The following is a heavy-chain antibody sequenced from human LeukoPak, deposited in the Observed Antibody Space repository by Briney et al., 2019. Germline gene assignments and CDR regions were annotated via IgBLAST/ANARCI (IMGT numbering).Heavy chain of an antibody. CDR1: GDSISSYY. Sequence: PSETLSLTCTVSGDSISSYYWSWIRQPAGKGLEWTGRIYTSGSTNYNPSLKSRVTISVDKSKNQFSLKLSSVTAADSAVYYCARDNYGSYSLNYFDYWGQGTLLTVSS. CDR3: ARDNYGSYSLNYFDY. J-gene: IGHJ4*02. D-gene: IGHD1-26*01. V-gene: IGHV4-4*07. CDR2: IYTSGST.